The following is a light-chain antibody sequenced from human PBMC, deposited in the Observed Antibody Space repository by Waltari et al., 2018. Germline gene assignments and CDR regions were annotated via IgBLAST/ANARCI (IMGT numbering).Light chain of an antibody. CDR3: QHRGT. CDR1: QSVSSY. V-gene: IGKV3-11*01. Sequence: EIVLTQSPATLSLSPGERATLSCRASQSVSSYLAWYQQKPGQAPRLLIYDASNRATGIPARFSGSGSGTDFTLTISSLEPEDFAVYYCQHRGTFGGGTKVEI. CDR2: DAS. J-gene: IGKJ4*01.